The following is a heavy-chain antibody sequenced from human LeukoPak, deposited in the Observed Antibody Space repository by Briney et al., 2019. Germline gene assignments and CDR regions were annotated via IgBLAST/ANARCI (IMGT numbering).Heavy chain of an antibody. CDR1: GFTFSDYY. V-gene: IGHV3-11*01. Sequence: KPGGSLRLSCAASGFTFSDYYMSWIRQAPGKGLEWVSYISSSGSTIYYADSVKGRFTISRDNAKNSLYLQMNGLRAEDTAVYYCARDWLDYYGSGSPSDFYGMDVWGQGTTVTVSS. J-gene: IGHJ6*02. CDR3: ARDWLDYYGSGSPSDFYGMDV. D-gene: IGHD3-10*01. CDR2: ISSSGSTI.